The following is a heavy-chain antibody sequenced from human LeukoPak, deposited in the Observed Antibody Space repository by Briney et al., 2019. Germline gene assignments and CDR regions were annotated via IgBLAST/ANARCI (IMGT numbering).Heavy chain of an antibody. CDR3: ARVYDSSGFYFDY. CDR2: IYYSWST. Sequence: SETLSLTCTVSGGSISSYYWSWIRQPPGKGLEWIGYIYYSWSTNYNPSLKSRVTISVDTSKNQFSLKLSSVTAADTAVYYCARVYDSSGFYFDYWGQGTLITVSS. D-gene: IGHD3-22*01. V-gene: IGHV4-59*01. J-gene: IGHJ4*02. CDR1: GGSISSYY.